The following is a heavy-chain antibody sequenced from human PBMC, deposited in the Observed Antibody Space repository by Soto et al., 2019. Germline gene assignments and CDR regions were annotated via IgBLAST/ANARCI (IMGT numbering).Heavy chain of an antibody. CDR2: IYYSGST. V-gene: IGHV4-59*01. D-gene: IGHD4-17*01. J-gene: IGHJ4*02. Sequence: PSETLSLTCTVSGGSIRNYYWSWIRQPPGKGLEWIGYIYYSGSTNYNPSLKSRVTISRDNAKNSLYLQMNSLRAEDTALYYCAKDNSHYGGNFVFDYWGQGTLVTVSS. CDR1: GGSIRNYY. CDR3: AKDNSHYGGNFVFDY.